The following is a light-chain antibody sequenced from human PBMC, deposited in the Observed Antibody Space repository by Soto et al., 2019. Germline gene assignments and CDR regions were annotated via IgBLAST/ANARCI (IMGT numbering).Light chain of an antibody. Sequence: NFMLTQPLSVSESPGKTVSISCTRSSGSIANNYVQWFQQRPGSAPTTVIYKDDQRPSGVPDRFSGSVDSSSNSASLTLSGLKSEDEADYFCQSYYSSTIVFGGGTKLTVL. CDR1: SGSIANNY. CDR2: KDD. J-gene: IGLJ2*01. V-gene: IGLV6-57*04. CDR3: QSYYSSTIV.